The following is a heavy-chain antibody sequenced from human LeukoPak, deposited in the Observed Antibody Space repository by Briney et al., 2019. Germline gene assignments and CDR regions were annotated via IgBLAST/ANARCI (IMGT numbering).Heavy chain of an antibody. J-gene: IGHJ4*02. CDR2: MNPNSGNT. D-gene: IGHD3-22*01. V-gene: IGHV1-8*01. CDR1: GYTFTSYD. CDR3: ALYYYDSSGYYPFDY. Sequence: ASVRVSCKASGYTFTSYDINWVRQATGQGLEWMGWMNPNSGNTGYAQKLQGRVTMTRNTSISTAYMELSSLRSEDTAVYYCALYYYDSSGYYPFDYWGQGTLVTVSS.